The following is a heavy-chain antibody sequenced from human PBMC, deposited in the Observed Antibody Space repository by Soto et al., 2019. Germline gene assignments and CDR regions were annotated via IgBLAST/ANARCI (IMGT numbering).Heavy chain of an antibody. Sequence: QVHLVQSGAEVKKPGASVKVSCKGSGYAFTTYGITWVRQAPGQGLEWMGWISAHNGNTNYAQKLQGRVTVTRDTSTSTAYKELRSLRSDDTAVYARGRYGDYWGQGARVTVSS. CDR3: GRYGDY. J-gene: IGHJ4*02. CDR1: GYAFTTYG. CDR2: ISAHNGNT. D-gene: IGHD1-26*01. V-gene: IGHV1-18*01.